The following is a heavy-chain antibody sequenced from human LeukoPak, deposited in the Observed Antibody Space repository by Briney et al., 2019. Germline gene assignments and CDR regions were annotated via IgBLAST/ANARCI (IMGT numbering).Heavy chain of an antibody. Sequence: ASVKVSCKASGYTFTSYGISWVRQAPGQGLEWMGWISAYNGNTNYAQKFQGRVTITADESTSTAYMELGSLRSEDTAVYYCARITTVQLGYFDLWGRGTLVTVSS. CDR1: GYTFTSYG. D-gene: IGHD3-22*01. CDR2: ISAYNGNT. J-gene: IGHJ2*01. V-gene: IGHV1-18*01. CDR3: ARITTVQLGYFDL.